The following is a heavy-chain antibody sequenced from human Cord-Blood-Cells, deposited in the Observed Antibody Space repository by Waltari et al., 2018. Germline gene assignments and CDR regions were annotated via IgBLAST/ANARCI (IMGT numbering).Heavy chain of an antibody. Sequence: QVQLVQSGAEVKKPGSSVKVSCKASGGTLSSYAISWVRQAPGQGLEWMGGIIPIFGTANYAQKCQGRVTITADESTSTAYMELSSLRSEDTAMYYCARAWYCSSTSCYAFDIWGQGTMVTVSS. CDR1: GGTLSSYA. J-gene: IGHJ3*02. CDR3: ARAWYCSSTSCYAFDI. D-gene: IGHD2-2*01. CDR2: IIPIFGTA. V-gene: IGHV1-69*01.